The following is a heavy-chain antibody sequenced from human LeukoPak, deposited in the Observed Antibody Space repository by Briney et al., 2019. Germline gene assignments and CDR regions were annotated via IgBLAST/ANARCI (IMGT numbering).Heavy chain of an antibody. CDR3: AIPTNGVCSLVYCLDL. V-gene: IGHV1-2*02. CDR2: INPNSGGT. CDR1: GYTFTGYY. D-gene: IGHD2-8*01. Sequence: GASVKVSCKASGYTFTGYYMHWVRQAPGQGLEWMGWINPNSGGTNYAQKFQGRVTMTRDTSISTAYMELSRLRSDDTAVYYCAIPTNGVCSLVYCLDLWGRGTLVTVSS. J-gene: IGHJ2*01.